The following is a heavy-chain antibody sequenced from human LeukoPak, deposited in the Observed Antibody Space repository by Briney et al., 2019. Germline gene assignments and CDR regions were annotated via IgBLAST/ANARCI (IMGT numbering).Heavy chain of an antibody. V-gene: IGHV3-7*01. CDR1: RFTFSSYW. J-gene: IGHJ3*02. CDR2: VKQEGSEK. Sequence: VGSLRLSCAFSRFTFSSYWMSWVRQAPGKGLEWVASVKQEGSEKYYVDSVKGRFIISRDNAKNSLYLQMNSLRAEDTAVYYCARDADLGSTITGAFDIWGQGTMVTVSS. CDR3: ARDADLGSTITGAFDI. D-gene: IGHD5-24*01.